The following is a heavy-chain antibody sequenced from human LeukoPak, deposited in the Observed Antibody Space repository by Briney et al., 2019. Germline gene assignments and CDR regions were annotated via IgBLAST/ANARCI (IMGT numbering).Heavy chain of an antibody. V-gene: IGHV4-59*12. CDR1: GGSISSYY. CDR2: IYYSGST. D-gene: IGHD3-10*02. Sequence: SETLSLTCTVSGGSISSYYWSWIRQPPGKGLEWIGNIYYSGSTNYNPSLKSRVTISVDTSKNQFSLKLSSVTAADTAVYYCATRGGMFGFDYWGQGTLVTVSS. J-gene: IGHJ4*02. CDR3: ATRGGMFGFDY.